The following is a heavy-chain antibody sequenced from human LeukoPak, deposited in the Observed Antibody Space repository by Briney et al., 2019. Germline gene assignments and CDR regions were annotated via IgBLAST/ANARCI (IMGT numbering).Heavy chain of an antibody. D-gene: IGHD2-15*01. V-gene: IGHV3-66*02. CDR3: ARERYCSSGSCPNSNRYFDS. J-gene: IGHJ4*02. Sequence: GGSLRLSCAASGFTVSDIYMSWVRQAPGKGLEWVSVIHSDDNTYYADSVKGRFTISRDNSKNTLYLQMNSLRVEDTALYYCARERYCSSGSCPNSNRYFDSWGQGTLVTVSS. CDR1: GFTVSDIY. CDR2: IHSDDNT.